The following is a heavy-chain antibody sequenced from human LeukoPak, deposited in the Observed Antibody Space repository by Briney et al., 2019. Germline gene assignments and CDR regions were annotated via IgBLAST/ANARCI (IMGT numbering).Heavy chain of an antibody. CDR3: ARDRGFDSGSSYFDY. CDR2: ISGSGGST. D-gene: IGHD1-26*01. CDR1: GFTFSSYA. J-gene: IGHJ4*02. Sequence: PGGSLRLSCAASGFTFSSYAMSWVRQAPGKGLEWVSAISGSGGSTYYADSVKGRFTISRDNSKNTLYLQMNSLRAEDTAVYYCARDRGFDSGSSYFDYWGQGTLVTVSS. V-gene: IGHV3-23*01.